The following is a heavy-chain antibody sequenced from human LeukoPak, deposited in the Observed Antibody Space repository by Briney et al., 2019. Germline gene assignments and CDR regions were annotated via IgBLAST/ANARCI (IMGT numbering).Heavy chain of an antibody. CDR3: AKDGREDYGDYVVVRYHNWFDP. V-gene: IGHV3-73*01. J-gene: IGHJ5*02. CDR1: GFTFSGSA. D-gene: IGHD4-17*01. CDR2: IRSKANSYAT. Sequence: GGSLRLSCAASGFTFSGSAMHWVRQASGKGLEWVGRIRSKANSYATAYAASVKGRFTISRDDSKNTAYLQMNSLRAEDTAVYYCAKDGREDYGDYVVVRYHNWFDPWGQGTLVTVSS.